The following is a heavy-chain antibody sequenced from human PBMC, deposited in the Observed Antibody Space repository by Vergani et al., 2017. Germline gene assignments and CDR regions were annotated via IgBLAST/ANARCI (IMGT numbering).Heavy chain of an antibody. J-gene: IGHJ2*01. D-gene: IGHD6-6*01. V-gene: IGHV3-9*01. CDR2: ISWNSGSI. CDR3: AREDSSSSFLWYFDL. CDR1: GFTFDDYA. Sequence: EVQLVESGGGLVQPGRSLRLSCAASGFTFDDYAMHWVRQAPGKGLEWVSGISWNSGSIGYADSVKGRFTLSRANAKNALYLQMNSLRAEDTAVYYCAREDSSSSFLWYFDLWGRGTLVTVSS.